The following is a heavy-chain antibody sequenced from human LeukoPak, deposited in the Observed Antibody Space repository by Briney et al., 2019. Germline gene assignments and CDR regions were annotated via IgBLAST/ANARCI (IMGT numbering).Heavy chain of an antibody. V-gene: IGHV1-8*01. J-gene: IGHJ6*02. CDR3: ARDAVAGYYYYGMDV. Sequence: ASVKVSYKASGYAFTSYDINRVRQATGQGLEWMGWMNPNSGNTGYAQKFQGRVTMTRNTSISTAYMELSSLRSEDTAVYYCARDAVAGYYYYGMDVWGQGTTVTVSS. CDR2: MNPNSGNT. CDR1: GYAFTSYD. D-gene: IGHD6-19*01.